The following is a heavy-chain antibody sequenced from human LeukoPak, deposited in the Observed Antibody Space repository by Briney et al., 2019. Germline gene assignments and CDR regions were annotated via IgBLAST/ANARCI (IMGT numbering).Heavy chain of an antibody. D-gene: IGHD7-27*01. CDR3: ATDLTGDSDY. J-gene: IGHJ4*02. CDR2: TSSSSSYI. V-gene: IGHV3-21*01. CDR1: GFTFSSYS. Sequence: GGSLRLSCAASGFTFSSYSMSWVRQAPGKGLEWVSSTSSSSSYIYYAGSVKGRFTLSRDNAKNSLFLQMNSLRAVDTAVYYCATDLTGDSDYWGQGTLVTVSS.